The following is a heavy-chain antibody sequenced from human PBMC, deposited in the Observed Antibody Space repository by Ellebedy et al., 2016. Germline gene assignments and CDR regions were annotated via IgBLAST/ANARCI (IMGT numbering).Heavy chain of an antibody. CDR1: GGAINSYV. CDR2: IMPIFGTP. CDR3: AGGAAQEYQVPGRFYYSYLDV. V-gene: IGHV1-69*13. Sequence: SVKVSCXASGGAINSYVINWVRQAPGQGLEWIGGIMPIFGTPNHAQKFQDRVTITADELTTTAYMELSSLRSEDTAVYYCAGGAAQEYQVPGRFYYSYLDVWGNGTTVTVSS. D-gene: IGHD2-2*01. J-gene: IGHJ6*03.